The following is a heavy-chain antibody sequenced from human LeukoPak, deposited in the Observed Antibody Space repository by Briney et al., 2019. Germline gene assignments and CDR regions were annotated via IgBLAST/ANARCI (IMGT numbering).Heavy chain of an antibody. V-gene: IGHV4-59*01. D-gene: IGHD1-7*01. CDR1: GGSISSYS. Sequence: PSETLSLTCTVSGGSISSYSWSWIRQPPGKGLEWVGYIYYSGSTNYNPSLTSRVTISVDTSKHQFSLKLSSVTAADTAVYYCARVYDAPTGNFMDVWGQGTTVTVSS. J-gene: IGHJ6*02. CDR3: ARVYDAPTGNFMDV. CDR2: IYYSGST.